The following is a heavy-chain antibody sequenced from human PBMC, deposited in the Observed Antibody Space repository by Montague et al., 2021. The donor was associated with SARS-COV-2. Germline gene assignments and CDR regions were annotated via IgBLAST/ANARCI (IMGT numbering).Heavy chain of an antibody. J-gene: IGHJ4*02. CDR2: INHSGST. Sequence: SETLSLTCAVYGGSFSGYYWSWIRQPPGKGLEWIGEINHSGSTNYNPSPKSRVTISVDTSKNQFSLKLSSVTAADTGVYYCARWDPQTLTLIGLRGKSASDYWGQGTLVTVSS. D-gene: IGHD4-23*01. CDR3: ARWDPQTLTLIGLRGKSASDY. CDR1: GGSFSGYY. V-gene: IGHV4-34*01.